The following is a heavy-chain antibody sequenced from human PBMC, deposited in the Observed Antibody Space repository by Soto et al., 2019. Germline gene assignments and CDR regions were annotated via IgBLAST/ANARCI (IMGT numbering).Heavy chain of an antibody. J-gene: IGHJ4*02. Sequence: QVQLQESGPRLVKPSGTLSLTCAVSGASISSTNWWTWVRQPPGKGLEWIGEIYHTGSTKYNPSLKSRVTISLSKSNNQFSLNLSSVTAADTAVYYCATLPPHIVVVVLPIPTWRQGTLVTVSS. V-gene: IGHV4-4*02. CDR3: ATLPPHIVVVVLPIPT. CDR2: IYHTGST. CDR1: GASISSTNW. D-gene: IGHD2-15*01.